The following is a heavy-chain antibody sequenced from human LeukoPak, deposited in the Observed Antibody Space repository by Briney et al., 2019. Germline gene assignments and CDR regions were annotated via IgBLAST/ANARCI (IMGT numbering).Heavy chain of an antibody. CDR3: ARVSVIGDYFDY. D-gene: IGHD3-22*01. CDR1: GFTFSSYS. V-gene: IGHV3-21*01. CDR2: ISNSSSYI. Sequence: GGSLRLSCAASGFTFSSYSMNWVRQAPGKGLEWVSSISNSSSYIYYADSVKGRFTISRDNAKNSLYLQMNSLRAEDTAVYYCARVSVIGDYFDYWGQGTLVTVSS. J-gene: IGHJ4*02.